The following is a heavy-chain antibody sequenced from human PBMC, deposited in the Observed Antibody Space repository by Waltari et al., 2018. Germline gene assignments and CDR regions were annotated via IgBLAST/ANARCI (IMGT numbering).Heavy chain of an antibody. J-gene: IGHJ6*02. CDR1: GGSISSYY. CDR2: ICYSGST. Sequence: QVQLQESGPGLVKPSETLSLTCTVSGGSISSYYWSWIRPPPGKGLEWIGYICYSGSTNYNPSLKSRVTISVDTSKNQFSLKLSSVTAADTAVYYCARDRHRAHDFWSGYYGVGGRSYYYGMDVWGQGTTVTVSS. D-gene: IGHD3-3*01. V-gene: IGHV4-59*01. CDR3: ARDRHRAHDFWSGYYGVGGRSYYYGMDV.